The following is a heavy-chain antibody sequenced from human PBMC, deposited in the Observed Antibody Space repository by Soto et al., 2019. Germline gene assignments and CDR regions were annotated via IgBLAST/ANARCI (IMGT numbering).Heavy chain of an antibody. D-gene: IGHD2-15*01. CDR3: VVAPNGQWGY. V-gene: IGHV3-23*01. CDR2: INYAGSST. Sequence: EVQLFESGGGLVQPGGSLRLSWVASGFNLRNHDMNWVRQPPGKGLEYVSNINYAGSSTSYADAVKGRFTISRDNSQNTVYLQMNNLRAEDTPVYYCVVAPNGQWGYWGLGTLVTASS. J-gene: IGHJ4*02. CDR1: GFNLRNHD.